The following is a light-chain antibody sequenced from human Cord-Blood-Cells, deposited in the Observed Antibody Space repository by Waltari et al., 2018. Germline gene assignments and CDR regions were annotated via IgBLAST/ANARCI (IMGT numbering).Light chain of an antibody. V-gene: IGLV2-14*01. CDR3: SSYTSISTLV. CDR1: SSDVGGCNY. Sequence: QSALTQPASVSGSPGQSITISCTGTSSDVGGCNYVTWYQQHPRKAPKLMIYDVSNRPSGVSNRFSGSKSGNTACLTSSGLQAEDAADYYCSSYTSISTLVFGGGTKLTVL. CDR2: DVS. J-gene: IGLJ2*01.